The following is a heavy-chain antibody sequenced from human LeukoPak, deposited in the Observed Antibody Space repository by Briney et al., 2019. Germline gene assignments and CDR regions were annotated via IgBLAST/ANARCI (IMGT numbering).Heavy chain of an antibody. CDR2: INPNSGGT. CDR1: GYTFTGYY. CDR3: ARGPYYDSSGYYANFDY. J-gene: IGHJ4*02. V-gene: IGHV1-2*02. D-gene: IGHD3-22*01. Sequence: ASVKVSCKASGYTFTGYYMHWVRQAPGQGLEWMGWINPNSGGTNYAQKFQGRVTITRDTSISTAYMELSRLRSDDTAVYYCARGPYYDSSGYYANFDYWGQGTLVTVSS.